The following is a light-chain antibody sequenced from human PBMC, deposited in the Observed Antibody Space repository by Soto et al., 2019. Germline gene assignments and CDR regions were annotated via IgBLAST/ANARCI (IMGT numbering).Light chain of an antibody. J-gene: IGLJ2*01. CDR1: SSNIGAGYD. CDR2: GNS. V-gene: IGLV1-40*01. Sequence: QLVLTQPPSVSGAPGQRVTISCTGSSSNIGAGYDVHWYQQLPGTAPKLLIYGNSNRPSGVPDRFSGSKSGTSASLAITGLQAEDEADYYCQSYDSSLSVVFGGGTKVTV. CDR3: QSYDSSLSVV.